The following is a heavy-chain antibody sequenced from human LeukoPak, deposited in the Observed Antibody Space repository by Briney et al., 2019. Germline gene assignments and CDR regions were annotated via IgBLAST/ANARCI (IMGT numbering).Heavy chain of an antibody. J-gene: IGHJ3*02. V-gene: IGHV1-69*13. CDR3: ARFALQYNWDDVLGDDAFDI. D-gene: IGHD1-20*01. CDR1: GGTFSSYA. CDR2: IIPIFGTA. Sequence: ASVKVSCKASGGTFSSYAISWVRQAPGQGLEWMGGIIPIFGTANYAQKFQGRVTITADESTSTAYMELSSLRSEDTAVYYCARFALQYNWDDVLGDDAFDIWGQGTMVTVSS.